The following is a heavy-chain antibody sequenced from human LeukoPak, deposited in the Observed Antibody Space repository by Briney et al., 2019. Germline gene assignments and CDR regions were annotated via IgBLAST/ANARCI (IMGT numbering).Heavy chain of an antibody. D-gene: IGHD6-13*01. CDR3: ARSLHRYSSWYFDY. V-gene: IGHV1-69*01. CDR1: GGTFSSYA. CDR2: IIPIFGTA. J-gene: IGHJ4*02. Sequence: SVKVSCKASGGTFSSYAISWVRQAPGQGLEWMGGIIPIFGTANYAQKFQGRVTITADESTSTAYMELSSLRSEDTAVYYCARSLHRYSSWYFDYWGQGTLVTVSS.